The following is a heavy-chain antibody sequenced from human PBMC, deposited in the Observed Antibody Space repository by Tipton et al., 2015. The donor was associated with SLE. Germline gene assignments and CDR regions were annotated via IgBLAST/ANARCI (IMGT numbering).Heavy chain of an antibody. V-gene: IGHV3-33*01. CDR3: ARQVLTVYSIPSGMDV. CDR1: EFTFSRYG. D-gene: IGHD2-8*01. Sequence: SLRLSCAASEFTFSRYGMHWVRQAPGKGLEWVSVIWPDGSNKYYADSVKGRFTISRDNAQNSLYLQMNSLRAEDTAVYYCARQVLTVYSIPSGMDVWGQGTMVTVSS. J-gene: IGHJ6*02. CDR2: IWPDGSNK.